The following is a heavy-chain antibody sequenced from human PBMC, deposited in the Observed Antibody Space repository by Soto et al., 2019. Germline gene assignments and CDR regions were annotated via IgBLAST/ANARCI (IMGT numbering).Heavy chain of an antibody. Sequence: TSETLSLTCTVSGGSVSSGGYFWSWIRQPPGKGLEWIGYISYSGSTKYNPSLESRVTISVDTSNKNFSLKLASVTAADTAVYYCARAPYSSGWPDSWGQGTLVTVS. J-gene: IGHJ4*02. V-gene: IGHV4-61*03. CDR1: GGSVSSGGYF. CDR3: ARAPYSSGWPDS. D-gene: IGHD6-19*01. CDR2: ISYSGST.